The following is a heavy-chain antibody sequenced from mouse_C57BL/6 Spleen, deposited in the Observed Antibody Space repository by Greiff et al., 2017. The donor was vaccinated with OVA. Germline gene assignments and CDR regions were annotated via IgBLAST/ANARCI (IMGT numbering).Heavy chain of an antibody. V-gene: IGHV1-26*01. CDR2: INPNNGGT. J-gene: IGHJ3*01. CDR1: GYTFTDYY. Sequence: VQLQQSGPELVKPGASVKISCKASGYTFTDYYMHWVKQSHGQSLEWIGDINPNNGGTSYNQKFKGKATLTGDKSSSTAYMELRSLTSEESAVYCCGRRWFAYWGQGTLVTVSA. CDR3: GRRWFAY.